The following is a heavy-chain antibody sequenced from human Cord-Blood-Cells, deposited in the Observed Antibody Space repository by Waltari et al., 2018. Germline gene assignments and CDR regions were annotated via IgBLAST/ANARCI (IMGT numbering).Heavy chain of an antibody. J-gene: IGHJ4*02. CDR2: ISSSSSYI. Sequence: EVQLVESGGGLVKPGGSLRLSCAASGFTFSSYSMNWVRQAPGKGLEVVSSISSSSSYIYYADSVKGRFTISRDNAKNSLYLQMNSLRAEDTAVYYCARAPGSTFGGVINYWGQGTLVTVSS. CDR1: GFTFSSYS. D-gene: IGHD3-16*02. V-gene: IGHV3-21*01. CDR3: ARAPGSTFGGVINY.